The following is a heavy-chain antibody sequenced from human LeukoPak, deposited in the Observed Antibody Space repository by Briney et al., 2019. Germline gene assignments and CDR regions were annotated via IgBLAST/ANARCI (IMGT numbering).Heavy chain of an antibody. J-gene: IGHJ6*04. Sequence: GSSVKVSCKASGCTFSSYAISWVRPAPGQGLAWMGGIIPILGTANYAQKFQGRVTITADKSTSRAYMEVSILRSEDKAVYYCEARSKDVPAAMRGYYYGMDVWGKGTTVTVSS. CDR1: GCTFSSYA. V-gene: IGHV1-69*06. D-gene: IGHD2-2*01. CDR3: EARSKDVPAAMRGYYYGMDV. CDR2: IIPILGTA.